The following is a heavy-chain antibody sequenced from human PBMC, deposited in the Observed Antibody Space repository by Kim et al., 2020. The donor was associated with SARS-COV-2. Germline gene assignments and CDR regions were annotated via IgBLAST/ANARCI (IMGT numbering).Heavy chain of an antibody. CDR1: GFNFGTYA. Sequence: GESLKISCVASGFNFGTYAMLWVRQAPGKGLEWVSRIGSTSENIFYADSVKGRFTTSRDNSKNTVFLHLNSLRDEDKAIYYCVKGRSTVPGSKDLDYWGQ. D-gene: IGHD6-19*01. CDR2: IGSTSENI. CDR3: VKGRSTVPGSKDLDY. V-gene: IGHV3-23*01. J-gene: IGHJ4*02.